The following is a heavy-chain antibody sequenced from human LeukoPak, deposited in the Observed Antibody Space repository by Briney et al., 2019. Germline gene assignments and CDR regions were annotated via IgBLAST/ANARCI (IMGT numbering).Heavy chain of an antibody. D-gene: IGHD3-3*01. J-gene: IGHJ4*02. CDR3: VRGRITIFGVVIPHFDN. V-gene: IGHV4-4*07. CDR1: GGPISSYY. CDR2: INNSGST. Sequence: SETLSLTCSVSGGPISSYYWNWIRQPAGKGLEWIGRINNSGSTNYNPSLKSRVTISRDRSKNQFSLKLSSVTAADTAVYYCVRGRITIFGVVIPHFDNWGQGTLVTVSS.